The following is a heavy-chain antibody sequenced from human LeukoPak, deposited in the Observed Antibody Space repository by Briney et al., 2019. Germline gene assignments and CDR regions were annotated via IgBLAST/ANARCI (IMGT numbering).Heavy chain of an antibody. CDR2: INPSGDFR. Sequence: ASVKVSCKASGYTFGTHWMHWVRQAPGQGLEWMGIINPSGDFRSYAQKFQGRITVTRDMSTRTVYMELSDLRPEDTAVYYCASSGDGSWYYFDYWGQGTLVTVSS. CDR3: ASSGDGSWYYFDY. J-gene: IGHJ4*02. V-gene: IGHV1-46*01. D-gene: IGHD5-24*01. CDR1: GYTFGTHW.